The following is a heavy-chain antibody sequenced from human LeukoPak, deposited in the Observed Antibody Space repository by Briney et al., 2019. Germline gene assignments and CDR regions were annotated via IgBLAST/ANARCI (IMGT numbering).Heavy chain of an antibody. J-gene: IGHJ4*02. CDR3: VEDLIGTYSFEY. D-gene: IGHD1-26*01. CDR1: GFTFSRYD. CDR2: ISNNGGYT. V-gene: IGHV3-64D*09. Sequence: GGSLRLSCSASGFTFSRYDMHWVRQAPGQGLEYVSSISNNGGYTFYAESVKGRFTISRDNSKNTLYLQMSSLRAEDTALYYCVEDLIGTYSFEYWGQGTLVTVSS.